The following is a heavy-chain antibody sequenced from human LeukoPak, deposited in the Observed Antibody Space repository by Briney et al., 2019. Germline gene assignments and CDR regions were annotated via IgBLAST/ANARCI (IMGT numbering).Heavy chain of an antibody. CDR2: IWYGGSNK. D-gene: IGHD3-10*01. CDR1: GFTFSSYG. Sequence: GGSLRLSCAASGFTFSSYGMHWVRQAPGKGLEWVAVIWYGGSNKYYADSVKGRFTISRANSKNTLYLQMNSLRPEDSAVYYCANLLLFDAFDIWGQGTMVTVSS. V-gene: IGHV3-33*08. J-gene: IGHJ3*02. CDR3: ANLLLFDAFDI.